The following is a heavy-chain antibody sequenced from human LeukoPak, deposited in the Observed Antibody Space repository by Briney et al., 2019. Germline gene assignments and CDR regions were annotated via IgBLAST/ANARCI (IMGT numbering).Heavy chain of an antibody. V-gene: IGHV3-23*01. D-gene: IGHD6-13*01. CDR3: GKDWAALRRPYEY. J-gene: IGHJ4*02. CDR1: GFNFSAYA. CDR2: LDASAAPT. Sequence: PGGSLRLSCAVSGFNFSAYAMNWVRQAPGEGLEWVSSLDASAAPTYYADSVKGRFIISRDNSKNIVYLQMNSLRAEDSAVYYCGKDWAALRRPYEYWGQGALVTVSS.